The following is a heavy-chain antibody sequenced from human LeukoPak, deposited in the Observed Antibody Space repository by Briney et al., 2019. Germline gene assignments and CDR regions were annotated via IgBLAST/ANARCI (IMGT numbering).Heavy chain of an antibody. CDR2: IFYREGFSYGGTT. CDR3: ARQISENKDY. Sequence: SETLSLTCTVSGGSISSYYWSWIRQPPGRGLEWIASIFYREGFSYGGTTFYNPSLESRVTISIDTSKNAFSLKLTSVTAADTAVYYCARQISENKDYWGQGTLVTVSS. V-gene: IGHV4-59*04. D-gene: IGHD1/OR15-1a*01. J-gene: IGHJ4*02. CDR1: GGSISSYY.